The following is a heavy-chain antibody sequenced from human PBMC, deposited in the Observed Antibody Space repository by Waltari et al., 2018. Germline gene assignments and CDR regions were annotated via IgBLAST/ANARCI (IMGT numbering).Heavy chain of an antibody. Sequence: QVQLVQSGSEVKKPGASVKVSCKASGYAFTTYAFNWVRQAPGQGLQWMGWINTDTGHPTYAPGLTGRFVFSLDTSVTTTFLQISDLRAEDTAVYFCARDHTIYGDYSSDLWGQGALVTVSS. CDR1: GYAFTTYA. D-gene: IGHD4-17*01. CDR2: INTDTGHP. CDR3: ARDHTIYGDYSSDL. J-gene: IGHJ4*02. V-gene: IGHV7-4-1*02.